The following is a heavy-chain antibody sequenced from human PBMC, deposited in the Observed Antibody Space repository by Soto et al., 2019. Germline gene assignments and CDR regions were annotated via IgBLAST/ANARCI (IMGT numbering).Heavy chain of an antibody. D-gene: IGHD5-18*01. J-gene: IGHJ4*02. V-gene: IGHV1-69*13. CDR3: ASGIQLWLRRINNGYSG. CDR2: IIPMFGTA. CDR1: GGTFSTYA. Sequence: GASVKVSCKAPGGTFSTYAISCVRQAPGQGLEWMGGIIPMFGTANYAQRFQDRVTITADESTNTVYMELNSLRSEDTAVYFCASGIQLWLRRINNGYSGWGQGTLVTVSS.